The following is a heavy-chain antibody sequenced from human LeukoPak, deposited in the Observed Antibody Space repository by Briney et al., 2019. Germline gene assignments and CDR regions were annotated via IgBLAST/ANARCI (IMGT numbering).Heavy chain of an antibody. J-gene: IGHJ4*02. CDR1: GGSFSSGTYY. CDR2: ISYSGST. CDR3: ARHRESSGYSPFDY. Sequence: SENLSLTCTVSGGSFSSGTYYWGWIRQPPGKGLEWIGSISYSGSTYYIPSLQSRVTISVDTSKNQFSLKLSSVTAADTAVYYCARHRESSGYSPFDYWGQGTPVTVSS. D-gene: IGHD3-22*01. V-gene: IGHV4-39*01.